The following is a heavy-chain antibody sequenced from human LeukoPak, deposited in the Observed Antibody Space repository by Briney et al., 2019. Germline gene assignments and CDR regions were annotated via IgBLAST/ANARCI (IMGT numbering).Heavy chain of an antibody. V-gene: IGHV3-66*01. D-gene: IGHD5/OR15-5a*01. CDR2: IYSGGNT. Sequence: PGGSLRLSCAASGFTVTSNYMSWVRQAPGKGLEWVSVIYSGGNTYYADSVEGRFIISRDSSKNTLYLQMHSLRAEDTAVYYCARDCVSCRPHHGDAFDIWGQGTMVTVSS. CDR1: GFTVTSNY. J-gene: IGHJ3*02. CDR3: ARDCVSCRPHHGDAFDI.